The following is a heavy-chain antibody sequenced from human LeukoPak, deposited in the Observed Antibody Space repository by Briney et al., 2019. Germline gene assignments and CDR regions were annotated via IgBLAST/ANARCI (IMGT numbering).Heavy chain of an antibody. V-gene: IGHV3-7*03. CDR1: GFTFSAYW. D-gene: IGHD3-22*01. CDR3: AKHSIGYYDSSGPYYFDY. CDR2: IKQDGSEK. Sequence: GGSLRLSCAASGFTFSAYWMSWVRQAPGKGLEWVANIKQDGSEKYYVDSVKGRFTISRDNAKNSLYLQMNSLRAEDMALYYCAKHSIGYYDSSGPYYFDYWGQGTLVTVSS. J-gene: IGHJ4*02.